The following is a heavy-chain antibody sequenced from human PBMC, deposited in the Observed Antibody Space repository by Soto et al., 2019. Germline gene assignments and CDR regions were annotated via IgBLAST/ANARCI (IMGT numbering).Heavy chain of an antibody. D-gene: IGHD4-17*01. CDR2: IYYSGST. CDR3: ARVPYGDYPYYLDY. CDR1: GGSISSGGYY. V-gene: IGHV4-31*03. J-gene: IGHJ4*02. Sequence: LSLTCTVSGGSISSGGYYWSWILQHPGKGLEWIGYIYYSGSTYYNPSLKSRVTISVDTSKNQFSLKLSSVTAADTAVYYCARVPYGDYPYYLDYWGQGTLVTVSS.